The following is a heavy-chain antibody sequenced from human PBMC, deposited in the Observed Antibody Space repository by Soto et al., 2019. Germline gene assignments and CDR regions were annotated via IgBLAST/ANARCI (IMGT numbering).Heavy chain of an antibody. V-gene: IGHV1-8*01. Sequence: ASVNVSCKASGYTFSSYDINWVRQATGQGPEWKGWMNPYTGHTDYAEKFQGRVSMTRNTSISTAYMELSSLRYDDAAVYYCARDSGKRGNAFDFWGQGTTVTVSS. CDR3: ARDSGKRGNAFDF. J-gene: IGHJ3*01. CDR2: MNPYTGHT. D-gene: IGHD3-10*01. CDR1: GYTFSSYD.